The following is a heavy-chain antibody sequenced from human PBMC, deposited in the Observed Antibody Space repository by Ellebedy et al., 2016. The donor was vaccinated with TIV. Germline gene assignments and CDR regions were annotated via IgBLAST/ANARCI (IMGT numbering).Heavy chain of an antibody. CDR3: ALRFRWNYAMDA. J-gene: IGHJ6*02. CDR1: GGTFRYYA. D-gene: IGHD3-3*01. CDR2: IFAISGTS. V-gene: IGHV1-69*13. Sequence: AASVKVSCKASGGTFRYYAINWVRQAPGQGPEGMGVIFAISGTSEYAQKYQDRLTITADESTSTAYMELSNLRSDDTAVYYCALRFRWNYAMDAWGQGTTVTVSS.